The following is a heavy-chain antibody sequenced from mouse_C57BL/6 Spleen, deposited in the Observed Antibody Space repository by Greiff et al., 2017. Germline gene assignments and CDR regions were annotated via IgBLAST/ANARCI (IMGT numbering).Heavy chain of an antibody. CDR1: GYAFSSSW. CDR3: ARYYGNHHWYFDV. Sequence: VKLVESGPELVKPGASVKISCKASGYAFSSSWMNWVKQRPGKGLEWIGRIYPGDGDTNYNGKFKGKATLTAYKSSSTAYMQLSSLTSEDSAVYFCARYYGNHHWYFDVWGTGTTVTVSS. CDR2: IYPGDGDT. V-gene: IGHV1-82*01. J-gene: IGHJ1*03. D-gene: IGHD2-1*01.